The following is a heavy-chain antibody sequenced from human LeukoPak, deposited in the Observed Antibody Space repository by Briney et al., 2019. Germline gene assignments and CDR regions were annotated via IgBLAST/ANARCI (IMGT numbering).Heavy chain of an antibody. CDR3: AKDRPPYYYDSSGYYPDY. D-gene: IGHD3-22*01. Sequence: GGSLRLSCAASGFTFSSYGMHWVRQAPGKGLEWVAFIRYDGSNKYYADSVKGRFTNSRDNSKNTLYLQMNSLRAEDTAVYYCAKDRPPYYYDSSGYYPDYWGQGTLVTVSS. J-gene: IGHJ4*02. CDR2: IRYDGSNK. V-gene: IGHV3-30*02. CDR1: GFTFSSYG.